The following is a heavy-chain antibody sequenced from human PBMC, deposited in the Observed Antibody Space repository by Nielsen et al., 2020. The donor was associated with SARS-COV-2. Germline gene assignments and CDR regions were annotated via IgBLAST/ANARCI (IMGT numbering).Heavy chain of an antibody. V-gene: IGHV3-30*02. CDR3: AKSRSGSYYSAFDI. J-gene: IGHJ3*02. CDR1: GFTFSSYG. CDR2: IKLDGSEK. Sequence: GESLKISCAASGFTFSSYGMHWVRQAPGKGLEWVANIKLDGSEKSYADSVRGRFTISRDNSKNTLYLQMNSLRAEDTAVYYCAKSRSGSYYSAFDIWGQGTMVTVSS. D-gene: IGHD1-26*01.